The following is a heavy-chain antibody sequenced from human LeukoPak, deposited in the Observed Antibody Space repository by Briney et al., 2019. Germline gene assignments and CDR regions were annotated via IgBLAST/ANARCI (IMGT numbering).Heavy chain of an antibody. CDR1: GDSVSSNTAA. J-gene: IGHJ4*02. CDR2: TYYRFMWYN. V-gene: IGHV6-1*01. Sequence: SQTLSLTCAIPGDSVSSNTAAWNWIKQSPSRGLEWLGRTYYRFMWYNDYAVSVKSRITINPDTSKNQFSLQLNSVTPEDTAVYYCAREGYNDAQFDYRGQGTLVTVSS. D-gene: IGHD5-18*01. CDR3: AREGYNDAQFDY.